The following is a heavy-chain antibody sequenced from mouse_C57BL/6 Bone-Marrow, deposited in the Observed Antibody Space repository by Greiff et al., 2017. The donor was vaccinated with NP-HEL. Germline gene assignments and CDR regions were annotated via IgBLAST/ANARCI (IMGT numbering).Heavy chain of an antibody. D-gene: IGHD1-1*01. Sequence: QVQLQQSGAELVRPGASVTLSCKASGYTFTDYEMHWVKQTPVHGLEWIGAIDPETGGTTYNQKFKGKAILTADKSSSTAYMALRSLTSEDSAVYYCTRGGVGAMDYWGQGTSATVSS. CDR1: GYTFTDYE. CDR2: IDPETGGT. CDR3: TRGGVGAMDY. V-gene: IGHV1-15*01. J-gene: IGHJ4*01.